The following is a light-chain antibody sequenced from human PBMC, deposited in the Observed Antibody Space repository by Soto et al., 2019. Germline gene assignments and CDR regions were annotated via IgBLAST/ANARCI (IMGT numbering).Light chain of an antibody. CDR2: DAS. V-gene: IGKV1-33*01. CDR1: QDIRYY. J-gene: IGKJ5*01. Sequence: DIEMTQSPSSLSASLGDRVTITCQASQDIRYYLNWYQQKPGQAPKLLIYDASQLETGVPSRFSGSGSGTDFTFTINNLQPEDIGTYYCQHYNGFPITFGQGTRLE. CDR3: QHYNGFPIT.